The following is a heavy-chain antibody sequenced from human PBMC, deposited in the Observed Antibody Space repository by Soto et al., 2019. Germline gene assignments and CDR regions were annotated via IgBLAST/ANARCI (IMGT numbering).Heavy chain of an antibody. V-gene: IGHV4-4*02. CDR3: AAYYYYRCNY. CDR1: GGSISSSNW. CDR2: MYHSGSA. D-gene: IGHD3-10*01. Sequence: QVQLQESGPGLVKPSGTLSLTCVVSGGSISSSNWWSWVRQPPGKGLEWIGEMYHSGSANYNPALKSRVTISVDKSKSQSSLKLSSVTAADTAIYYCAAYYYYRCNYWGQGTLVTVSS. J-gene: IGHJ4*02.